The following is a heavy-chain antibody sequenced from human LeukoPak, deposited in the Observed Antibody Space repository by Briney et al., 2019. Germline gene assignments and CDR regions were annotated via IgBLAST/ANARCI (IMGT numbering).Heavy chain of an antibody. J-gene: IGHJ4*02. V-gene: IGHV4-39*02. CDR1: GGSIGSSAYS. CDR3: AREGPHGSGIYYNPLDY. CDR2: ISYTGTT. Sequence: SETLSLTCTVSGGSIGSSAYSWGWIRQPPGKGLEWIGSISYTGTTYYNPSLKSRVTVSLDTSKNQFSLKLISVTAADTALYYCAREGPHGSGIYYNPLDYWGQGALVIVSS. D-gene: IGHD3-10*01.